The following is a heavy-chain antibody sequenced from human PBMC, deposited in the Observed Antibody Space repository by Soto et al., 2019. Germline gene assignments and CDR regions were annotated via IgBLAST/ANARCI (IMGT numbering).Heavy chain of an antibody. Sequence: ASVKVSCKASGYTLTSYGISWVRQAPGQGLEWMGWISAYNGNTNYAQKLQGRVTMTTDTSTSTVYMELRSLRSDDTAVYYCARERQDDFCSPYGMDDWGQGTTVTVSS. CDR3: ARERQDDFCSPYGMDD. CDR1: GYTLTSYG. CDR2: ISAYNGNT. D-gene: IGHD3-3*01. V-gene: IGHV1-18*04. J-gene: IGHJ6*02.